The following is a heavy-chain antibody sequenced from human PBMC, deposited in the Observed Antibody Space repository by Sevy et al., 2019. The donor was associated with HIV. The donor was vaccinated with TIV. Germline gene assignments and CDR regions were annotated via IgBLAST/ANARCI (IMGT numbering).Heavy chain of an antibody. CDR2: ISKSSSTI. V-gene: IGHV3-48*01. D-gene: IGHD6-19*01. CDR3: ARSPPYSSGWYGIDY. CDR1: GFTFSSYS. Sequence: GGSLRLSCAASGFTFSSYSMNWVRQAPGKGLELVSYISKSSSTIYYVDSVKGRFTISRDNAKNSLYLQMNSLRAEDTAVYYCARSPPYSSGWYGIDYWGQGTLVTVSS. J-gene: IGHJ4*02.